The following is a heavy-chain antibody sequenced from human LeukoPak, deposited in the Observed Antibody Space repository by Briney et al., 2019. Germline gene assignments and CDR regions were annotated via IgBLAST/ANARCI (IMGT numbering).Heavy chain of an antibody. CDR1: GFTFSSYN. Sequence: AGGSLRLSCAASGFTFSSYNMNWVRQAPGKGLEWVSSITSSSSYIYYADSVKGRFTISRDNSKNTLYLQMNSLRAEDTAVYYCARVRVVSGYSYGWYYMDVWGKGTTVTISS. CDR2: ITSSSSYI. CDR3: ARVRVVSGYSYGWYYMDV. D-gene: IGHD5-18*01. J-gene: IGHJ6*03. V-gene: IGHV3-21*01.